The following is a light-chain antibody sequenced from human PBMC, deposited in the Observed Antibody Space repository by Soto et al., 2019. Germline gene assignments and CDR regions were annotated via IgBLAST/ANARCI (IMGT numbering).Light chain of an antibody. CDR1: QSVGSH. CDR2: DAS. V-gene: IGKV3-11*01. J-gene: IGKJ5*01. Sequence: EIVLTQSPATLSLSPGERAALSCRASQSVGSHLAWYQQKPGQAPRLLIYDASNRATGIPARFSGSGSGTDVTLTISSLEPEDFALYTCQHRTNWPPVTFGRGTRLEIK. CDR3: QHRTNWPPVT.